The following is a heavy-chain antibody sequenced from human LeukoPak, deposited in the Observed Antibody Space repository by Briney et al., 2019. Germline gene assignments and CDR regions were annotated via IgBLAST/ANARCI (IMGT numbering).Heavy chain of an antibody. CDR3: AKEMGLMVRGVKFFDY. V-gene: IGHV3-23*01. CDR1: GFTFSSYA. J-gene: IGHJ4*02. D-gene: IGHD3-10*01. Sequence: PGGSLRLSCAASGFTFSSYAMSWVRQAPGKGLEWVSAISGSGGSTYYADSVKGRFTISRDNSKNTLYLQMNSLRAEDTAVYYCAKEMGLMVRGVKFFDYWGQGTLVTVSS. CDR2: ISGSGGST.